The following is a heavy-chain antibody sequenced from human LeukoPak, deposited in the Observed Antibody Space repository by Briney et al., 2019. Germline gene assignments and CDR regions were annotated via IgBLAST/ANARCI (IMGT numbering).Heavy chain of an antibody. D-gene: IGHD5-24*01. CDR1: GGSISSSSYY. V-gene: IGHV4-39*07. CDR2: IYYSGST. Sequence: SETLSLTCTVSGGSISSSSYYWGWIRQPPGKGLEWIGSIYYSGSTYYNPSLKSRVTISVDTSKNQFSLKLSSVTAADTAVYYCAGNRDAYFLNAFDIWGQGTMVTVSS. CDR3: AGNRDAYFLNAFDI. J-gene: IGHJ3*02.